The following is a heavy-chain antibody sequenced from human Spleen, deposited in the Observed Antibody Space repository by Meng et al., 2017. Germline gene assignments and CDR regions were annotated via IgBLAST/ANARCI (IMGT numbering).Heavy chain of an antibody. Sequence: EVQLVESGGDLVQPGGSLRLSCAATGFTLSSHWIHWVRQVPGEGLQWVSRMNRDGSITNYAVSVRGRFTISRDNAKNTVYLQMNSLRADDTAVYYCAGRSEMTGHFDYWGQGTLVTVSS. J-gene: IGHJ4*02. CDR1: GFTLSSHW. V-gene: IGHV3-74*01. CDR3: AGRSEMTGHFDY. CDR2: MNRDGSIT. D-gene: IGHD5-24*01.